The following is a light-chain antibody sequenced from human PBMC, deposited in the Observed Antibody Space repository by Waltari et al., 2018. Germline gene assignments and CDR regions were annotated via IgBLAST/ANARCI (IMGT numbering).Light chain of an antibody. CDR3: CSYVGGSRVL. CDR1: RSDIGAYNF. CDR2: EAT. J-gene: IGLJ2*01. Sequence: SVLTQPASVSGSPGQSITISCPGTRSDIGAYNFVSWFQQLPGHAPRLLISEATKRPSGVSYRFSGSKSGNTASLSISDLQAEDEADYYCCSYVGGSRVLFGGGTKLTV. V-gene: IGLV2-23*01.